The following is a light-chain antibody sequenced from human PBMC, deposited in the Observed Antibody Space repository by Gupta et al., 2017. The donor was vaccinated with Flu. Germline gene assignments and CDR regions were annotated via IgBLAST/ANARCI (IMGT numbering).Light chain of an antibody. CDR1: QSISSY. J-gene: IGKJ1*01. CDR3: QQSYSTPRT. V-gene: IGKV1-39*01. Sequence: DIQMTQSPSSLSASVGDRVTIICRASQSISSYLNWYQQKPGKAPKLLIYAASSLQSGVPSRFSGSGSGTVFTLTISSLQPEDFATYHCQQSYSTPRTFGQGTKVEIK. CDR2: AAS.